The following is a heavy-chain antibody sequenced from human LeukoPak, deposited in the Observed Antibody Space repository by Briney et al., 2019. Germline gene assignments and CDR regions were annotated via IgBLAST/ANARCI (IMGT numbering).Heavy chain of an antibody. CDR3: ARVPYYYYYMDV. CDR2: ISSSSYI. Sequence: PGGSLRLSCAASGFTFSSYSMNWVRQAPGKGLEWVSSISSSSYIYYADSVKGRFTISRDNAKNSLYLQMNSLRAEDTAVYYCARVPYYYYYMDVWGKGTTVTVSS. V-gene: IGHV3-21*01. J-gene: IGHJ6*03. CDR1: GFTFSSYS.